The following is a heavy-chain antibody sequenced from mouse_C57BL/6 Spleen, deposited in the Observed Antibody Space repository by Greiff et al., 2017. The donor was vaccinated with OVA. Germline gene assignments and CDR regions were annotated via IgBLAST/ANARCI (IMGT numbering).Heavy chain of an antibody. V-gene: IGHV1-55*01. CDR3: ARVRGVRDSSGSFAY. Sequence: QVQLQQPGAELVKPGASVKMSCKASGYTFTSYWITWVKQRPGQGLEWIGDIYPGSGSTNYNEKFKSKATLTVDTSSSTAYMQLSSLTSEDSAVYYCARVRGVRDSSGSFAYWGQGTLVTVSA. CDR1: GYTFTSYW. J-gene: IGHJ3*01. CDR2: IYPGSGST. D-gene: IGHD3-2*02.